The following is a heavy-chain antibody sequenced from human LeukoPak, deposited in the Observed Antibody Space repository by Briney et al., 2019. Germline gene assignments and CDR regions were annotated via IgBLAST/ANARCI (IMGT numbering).Heavy chain of an antibody. D-gene: IGHD4-17*01. V-gene: IGHV1-46*01. CDR1: GYTFTSYY. CDR2: INPSGGST. CDR3: ARRGDYEYYYYYMDV. J-gene: IGHJ6*03. Sequence: ASVKVSCKASGYTFTSYYMHWVRQAPGQGLEWMGIINPSGGSTSYAQKFQGRVTMTRDMSTSTVYMELSSLRSEDTAVYYCARRGDYEYYYYYMDVWGKGTTVTVSS.